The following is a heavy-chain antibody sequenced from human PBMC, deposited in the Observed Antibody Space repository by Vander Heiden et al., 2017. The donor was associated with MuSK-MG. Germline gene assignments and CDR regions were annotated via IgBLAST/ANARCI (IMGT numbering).Heavy chain of an antibody. V-gene: IGHV3-48*01. J-gene: IGHJ4*02. CDR2: ISSSSSTI. CDR1: GFPFSSYS. D-gene: IGHD3-22*01. Sequence: VQLVESGGGLLQPGGSLSLSWAAPGFPFSSYSMNWVRQAPGKGLEWVSYISSSSSTIYYADSVKGRFTISRDNAKNSLYLQMNSLRAEDTAVYYCARDSLTMIESLDYWGQGTPVTVSS. CDR3: ARDSLTMIESLDY.